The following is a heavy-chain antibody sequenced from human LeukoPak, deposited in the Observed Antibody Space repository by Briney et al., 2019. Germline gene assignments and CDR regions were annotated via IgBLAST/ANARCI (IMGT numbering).Heavy chain of an antibody. CDR3: ASPPKIYDSSGYYYGIKENDAFDI. J-gene: IGHJ3*02. CDR1: GGSISSGDYY. Sequence: PSQTLSLTCTVSGGSISSGDYYWSWIRQPPGKGLEWIGYIYYSGSTYYNPSLKSRVTISVDTSKNQFSLKLSSVTAADTAVYYCASPPKIYDSSGYYYGIKENDAFDIWGQGTMVTVSS. D-gene: IGHD3-22*01. V-gene: IGHV4-30-4*01. CDR2: IYYSGST.